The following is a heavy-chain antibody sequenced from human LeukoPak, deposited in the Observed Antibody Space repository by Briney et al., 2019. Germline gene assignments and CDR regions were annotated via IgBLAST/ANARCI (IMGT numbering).Heavy chain of an antibody. D-gene: IGHD1-26*01. CDR3: ARGVAWLGALGGCYFDY. CDR2: ISAYNGNT. Sequence: ASVKVSCKTSGGTLSRYAISWVRQAPGQGLEWMGWISAYNGNTNYAQKLQGRVTMTTDTSTSTAYMELRSLRSDDTAVYYCARGVAWLGALGGCYFDYWGQGTLVTVSS. J-gene: IGHJ4*02. V-gene: IGHV1-18*01. CDR1: GGTLSRYA.